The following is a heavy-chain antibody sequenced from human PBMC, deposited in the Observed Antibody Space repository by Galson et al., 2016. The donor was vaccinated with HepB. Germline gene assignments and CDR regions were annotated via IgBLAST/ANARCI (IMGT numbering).Heavy chain of an antibody. CDR2: INPDASTI. CDR3: TRGGLGPFDS. CDR1: GFTFTDAW. J-gene: IGHJ4*02. Sequence: SLRLSCAASGFTFTDAWMNWVRQAPGRGLVWVSRINPDASTINYADSVRGRFTISRDNAKNTLYLQMNSLRVEDTAVYYCTRGGLGPFDSWGQGTLVTVSS. D-gene: IGHD3/OR15-3a*01. V-gene: IGHV3-74*01.